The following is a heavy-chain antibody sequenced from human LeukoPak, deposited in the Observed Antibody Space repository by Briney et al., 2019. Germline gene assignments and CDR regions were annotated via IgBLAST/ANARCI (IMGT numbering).Heavy chain of an antibody. CDR3: AKAFSSGWSPFDY. D-gene: IGHD6-19*01. Sequence: PWGSLRLSCAASGFTINTFTMNWVRQAPGKGLEWVSTIRGAEGGTYYADSVKGRFTISRDNFENTLYLQMNYLREEDTALYYCAKAFSSGWSPFDYWGQGALVTVSS. CDR2: IRGAEGGT. CDR1: GFTINTFT. J-gene: IGHJ4*02. V-gene: IGHV3-23*01.